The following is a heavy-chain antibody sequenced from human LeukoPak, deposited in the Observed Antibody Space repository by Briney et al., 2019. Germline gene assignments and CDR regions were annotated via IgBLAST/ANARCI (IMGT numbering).Heavy chain of an antibody. D-gene: IGHD6-13*01. V-gene: IGHV3-30*18. J-gene: IGHJ4*02. CDR2: ISYDGSNK. Sequence: GGSLRLSCAASGFTFSSYGMHWVRQAPGKGLEWVAVISYDGSNKYYADSVKGRFTISRDNSKNTIYLQMNSLRAEDTALYYCAKAAAAPGFDFWGQGTLVTVSS. CDR1: GFTFSSYG. CDR3: AKAAAAPGFDF.